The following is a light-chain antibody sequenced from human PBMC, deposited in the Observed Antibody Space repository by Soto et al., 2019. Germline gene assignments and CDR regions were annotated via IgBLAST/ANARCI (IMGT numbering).Light chain of an antibody. CDR2: LNN. J-gene: IGLJ2*01. V-gene: IGLV1-47*02. CDR1: NSNIGNNC. Sequence: QSVLTQPPSASGTPGQRVTISCSGSNSNIGNNCVYWYQQLPGTAPKLLIYLNNQRPSGVPDRFSGSKSGTSASLAISGLRSEDEGDYHCAAWDDSLSGPVFGGGTKLTVL. CDR3: AAWDDSLSGPV.